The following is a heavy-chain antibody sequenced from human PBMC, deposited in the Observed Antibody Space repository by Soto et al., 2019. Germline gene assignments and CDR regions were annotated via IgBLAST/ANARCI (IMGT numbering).Heavy chain of an antibody. CDR2: ISYGGSNK. J-gene: IGHJ6*02. CDR1: GFTFSSYA. V-gene: IGHV3-30-3*01. CDR3: ARGAWSGYYLVNYYYGMDV. Sequence: GGSLRLSCAASGFTFSSYAMHWVRQAPGKGLEWVAVISYGGSNKYYADSVKGRFTISRDNSKNTLYLQMNSLRAEDTAVYYCARGAWSGYYLVNYYYGMDVWGQGTTVTVSS. D-gene: IGHD3-3*01.